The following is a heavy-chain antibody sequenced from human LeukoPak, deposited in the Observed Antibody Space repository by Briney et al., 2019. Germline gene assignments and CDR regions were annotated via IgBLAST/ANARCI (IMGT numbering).Heavy chain of an antibody. V-gene: IGHV1-2*02. CDR1: GYTFTDYF. CDR3: ARDPGYSSPRGDY. J-gene: IGHJ4*02. D-gene: IGHD5-18*01. CDR2: INPNSGGT. Sequence: ASVKVSCKASGYTFTDYFMHWVRQAPGQGLEWMGWINPNSGGTHYAQKLQGRVTMTRDTSISTAYMELSRLRSDDTAVYYCARDPGYSSPRGDYWGQGTVVTVSS.